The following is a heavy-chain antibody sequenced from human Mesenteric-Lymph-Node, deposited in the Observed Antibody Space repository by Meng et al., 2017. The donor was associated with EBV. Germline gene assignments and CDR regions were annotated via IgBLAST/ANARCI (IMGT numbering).Heavy chain of an antibody. CDR3: ARSGSYYGIDY. Sequence: HVQFVQYGDEVKKPGASVKVSCKASGYIFTTYTMHWVRQAPGQRLEWMGWISTGNGNTKFSQKFQGRVTIARDTSASTAYMELSSLRSEDTAIYYCARSGSYYGIDYWGQGTLVTVSS. V-gene: IGHV1-3*04. J-gene: IGHJ4*02. CDR2: ISTGNGNT. D-gene: IGHD1-26*01. CDR1: GYIFTTYT.